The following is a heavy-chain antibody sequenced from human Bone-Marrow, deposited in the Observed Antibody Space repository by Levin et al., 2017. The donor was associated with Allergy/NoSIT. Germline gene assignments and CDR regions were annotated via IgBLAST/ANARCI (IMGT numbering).Heavy chain of an antibody. Sequence: GESLKISCVVSGFRLGDYWMTWVRQAPGKGLEWVANIKPDGSERYYVDSVKGRFTISRDNARNSLFLQMNTLRVDDTAFYYCARARGLEAWGKGTTVTVSS. CDR2: IKPDGSER. J-gene: IGHJ6*04. V-gene: IGHV3-7*03. CDR3: ARARGLEA. CDR1: GFRLGDYW.